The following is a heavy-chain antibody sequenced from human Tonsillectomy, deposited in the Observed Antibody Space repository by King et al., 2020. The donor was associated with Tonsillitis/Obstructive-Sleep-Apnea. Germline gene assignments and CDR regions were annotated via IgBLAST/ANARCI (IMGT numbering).Heavy chain of an antibody. CDR2: IFYSGTT. V-gene: IGHV4-31*01. CDR3: ARVVQRNYDAFDI. D-gene: IGHD4/OR15-4a*01. Sequence: QLQESGPGLVKPSQTLSLTCTVSGGSFSSGDYFWRWIRQHPGKGLEWIGYIFYSGTTHYNPSLKSVITMSVDVSKRQFSLKLSSVTAADTAVYYCARVVQRNYDAFDIWGQGQWSPSLQ. CDR1: GGSFSSGDYF. J-gene: IGHJ3*02.